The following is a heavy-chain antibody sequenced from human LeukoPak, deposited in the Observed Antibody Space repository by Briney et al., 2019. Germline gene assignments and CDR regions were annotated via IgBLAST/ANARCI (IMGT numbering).Heavy chain of an antibody. Sequence: PGGSLRLSCAASGFTLSSYGMHWVRQAPGKGLEWVAFISYDRSDKYYTDSVKGRFTISRDNSKNTLYLQMNSLRAEDTGVYYCAKMSYYDSSGYYPYGMDVWGQGTTVTVS. D-gene: IGHD3-22*01. V-gene: IGHV3-30*18. J-gene: IGHJ6*02. CDR1: GFTLSSYG. CDR2: ISYDRSDK. CDR3: AKMSYYDSSGYYPYGMDV.